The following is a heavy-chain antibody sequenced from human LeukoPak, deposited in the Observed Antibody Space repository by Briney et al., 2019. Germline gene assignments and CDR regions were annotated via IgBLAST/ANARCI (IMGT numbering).Heavy chain of an antibody. CDR2: ISSSSSYI. CDR3: ARVSVVSVADY. V-gene: IGHV3-21*01. J-gene: IGHJ4*02. CDR1: GLTFSTYS. Sequence: GGSLRLSCAASGLTFSTYSMNWVRQAPGKGLEWVSSISSSSSYIYYADSVKGRFTISRDNAKNSLYLQMNSLRAEDTAVYYCARVSVVSVADYWGQGTLVTVSS. D-gene: IGHD2-15*01.